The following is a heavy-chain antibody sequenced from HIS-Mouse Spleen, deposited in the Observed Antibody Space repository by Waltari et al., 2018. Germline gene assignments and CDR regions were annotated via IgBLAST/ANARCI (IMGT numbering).Heavy chain of an antibody. J-gene: IGHJ3*02. V-gene: IGHV3-9*01. CDR3: AKDISRGKGGAFDI. CDR1: GFTFDDYS. D-gene: IGHD3-16*01. CDR2: ISWNSGSI. Sequence: EVQLVESGGGLVQPGRSLRLSCAALGFTFDDYSMHWVRPAPGKGREWVSGISWNSGSIGYADSVKARFTITRDNAKNSLYLQMNSLRAEDTALYYCAKDISRGKGGAFDIWGQGTMVTVSS.